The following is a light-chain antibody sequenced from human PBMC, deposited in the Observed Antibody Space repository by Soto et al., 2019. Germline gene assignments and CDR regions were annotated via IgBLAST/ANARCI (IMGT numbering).Light chain of an antibody. J-gene: IGKJ2*01. CDR2: GAS. V-gene: IGKV3-15*01. CDR1: QSVSSN. CDR3: QQYNNWTRGT. Sequence: EIVMTQSPATLSVSPGERATLSCRASQSVSSNLAWYQQKPGQAPRLLIYGASTRATGIPARFSGSGSGTEFTLTISILQSEDFEVYYCQQYNNWTRGTFGQGTKLEIK.